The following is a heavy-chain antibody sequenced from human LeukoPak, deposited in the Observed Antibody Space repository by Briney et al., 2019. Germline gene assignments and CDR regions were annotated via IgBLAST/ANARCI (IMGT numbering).Heavy chain of an antibody. Sequence: SQTLSLTCTVSGGSITHDTFYWSWIRQHPVKGLEWIAYISRSGVTYYNPPLKSRLTLSVDTPKNQFSLKLTSVTAADTAVYYCARVTSLNGNHWGYFDFWGQGTLVTVSS. CDR3: ARVTSLNGNHWGYFDF. V-gene: IGHV4-31*03. CDR2: ISRSGVT. CDR1: GGSITHDTFY. D-gene: IGHD3-16*01. J-gene: IGHJ4*02.